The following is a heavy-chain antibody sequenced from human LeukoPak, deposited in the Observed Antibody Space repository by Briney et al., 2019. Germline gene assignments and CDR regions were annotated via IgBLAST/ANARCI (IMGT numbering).Heavy chain of an antibody. CDR3: ARDRGAAALDY. D-gene: IGHD2-2*01. V-gene: IGHV3-33*01. CDR1: GFTFSSYG. CDR2: IWYDGSNK. J-gene: IGHJ4*02. Sequence: GGSLRLSCAASGFTFSSYGMHWVRQAPGKGLEWVAVIWYDGSNKYYADSVKGRFTISRDNSKKTLYLQMNSLRAEDTAVYYCARDRGAAALDYWGQGTLVTVSS.